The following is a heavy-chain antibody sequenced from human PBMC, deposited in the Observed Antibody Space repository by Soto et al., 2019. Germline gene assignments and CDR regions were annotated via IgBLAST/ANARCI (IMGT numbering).Heavy chain of an antibody. D-gene: IGHD1-26*01. CDR3: ASRVPHGTYGAPYFQH. CDR1: GFTFSSYG. J-gene: IGHJ1*01. V-gene: IGHV3-30*03. CDR2: ISFDGSDK. Sequence: GGSLRLSCAASGFTFSSYGMHWVRQAPGKGLEWVAVISFDGSDKYYADSVKGRFTIPRDNSKNTLSLQMDSLRADDSAVYYCASRVPHGTYGAPYFQHWGQGTLVTVSS.